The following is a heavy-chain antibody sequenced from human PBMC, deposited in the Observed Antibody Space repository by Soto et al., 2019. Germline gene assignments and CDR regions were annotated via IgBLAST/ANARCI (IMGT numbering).Heavy chain of an antibody. CDR2: IYPGDSDT. V-gene: IGHV5-51*01. D-gene: IGHD6-6*01. Sequence: GESLKISCKGSGYSFTSYWIGWVRQMPGKGLEWMGIIYPGDSDTRYSPSFQGQVTISADKSISTAYLQWSSLKASDTAMYYCARHWGARPAFSYYYGMDVWGQGTTVTVS. J-gene: IGHJ6*02. CDR1: GYSFTSYW. CDR3: ARHWGARPAFSYYYGMDV.